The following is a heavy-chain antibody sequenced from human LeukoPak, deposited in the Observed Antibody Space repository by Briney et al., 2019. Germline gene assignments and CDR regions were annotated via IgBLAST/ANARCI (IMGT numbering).Heavy chain of an antibody. V-gene: IGHV4-4*07. CDR2: MFITGDT. CDR3: ARSSNYASDI. Sequence: PSETLSLTCTVSGRSMSSFNWTCIRQPAGKGLEWIGHMFITGDTYYNPSLESRFSLSIDMSKNQFSLKLTSVTAAETAVYYCARSSNYASDIWGKGTMVSVSS. CDR1: GRSMSSFN. J-gene: IGHJ3*02. D-gene: IGHD2-2*01.